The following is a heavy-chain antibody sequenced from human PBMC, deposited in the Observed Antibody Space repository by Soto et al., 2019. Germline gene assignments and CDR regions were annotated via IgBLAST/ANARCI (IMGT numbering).Heavy chain of an antibody. CDR3: ASSSRDLYFDY. Sequence: GGSLRLSCAASGFAVSSNYMSWVRQAPGKGLEWVSVIYSGGSTYYADSVKGRFTISRDNSKNTLYLQMNSLRAEDTAVYYCASSSRDLYFDYWGQGTLVTVSS. CDR2: IYSGGST. CDR1: GFAVSSNY. V-gene: IGHV3-53*01. J-gene: IGHJ4*02.